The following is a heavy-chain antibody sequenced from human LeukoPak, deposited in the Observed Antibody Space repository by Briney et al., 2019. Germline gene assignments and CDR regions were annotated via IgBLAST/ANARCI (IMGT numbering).Heavy chain of an antibody. CDR2: INHSGST. CDR3: ARTGYSYGFSWGYYYYYMDV. Sequence: PSETLSLTCAVYGGSFSGYYWSWIRQPPGKGLEWIGEINHSGSTNYNPSLKSRVTISVDTSKNQFSLKLSSVTAADTAVYYCARTGYSYGFSWGYYYYYMDVWGKGTTVTVSS. J-gene: IGHJ6*03. D-gene: IGHD5-18*01. V-gene: IGHV4-34*01. CDR1: GGSFSGYY.